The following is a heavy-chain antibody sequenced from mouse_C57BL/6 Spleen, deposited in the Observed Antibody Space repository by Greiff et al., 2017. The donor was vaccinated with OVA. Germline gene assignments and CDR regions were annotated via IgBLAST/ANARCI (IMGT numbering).Heavy chain of an antibody. D-gene: IGHD1-1*01. CDR1: GYTFTSYW. CDR3: ASQIDNDYYGGTYWYFDV. CDR2: INPSSGYT. V-gene: IGHV1-7*01. Sequence: QVQLQQSGAELAKPGASVKLSCKASGYTFTSYWMHWVKQRPGQGLEWIGYINPSSGYTKYNQKFKDKATLTADKSSSTAYMQLNSLTYEDSAVYYCASQIDNDYYGGTYWYFDVWGTGTTVTVSS. J-gene: IGHJ1*03.